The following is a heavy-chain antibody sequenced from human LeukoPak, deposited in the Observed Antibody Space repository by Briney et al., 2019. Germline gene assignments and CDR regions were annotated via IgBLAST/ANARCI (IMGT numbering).Heavy chain of an antibody. CDR1: GGSFSGYY. V-gene: IGHV4-39*01. J-gene: IGHJ4*02. CDR2: IYYSGST. CDR3: ARQLGYCSSTSCYADKVDY. Sequence: SETLSLTCAVYGGSFSGYYWGWIRQPPGKGLEWIGSIYYSGSTYYNPSLKSRVTIDTSKNQFSLKLSSVTAADTAVYYCARQLGYCSSTSCYADKVDYWGQGTLVTVSS. D-gene: IGHD2-2*01.